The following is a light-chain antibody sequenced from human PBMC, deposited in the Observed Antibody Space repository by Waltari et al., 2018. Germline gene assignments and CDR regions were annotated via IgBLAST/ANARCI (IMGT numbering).Light chain of an antibody. J-gene: IGLJ3*02. CDR2: STS. CDR3: LLYYGGAPLGV. Sequence: QTVVTQEPSLTVSPGGTVTLTCASSTGAVTSGYYPNWFQQKPGQAPRALIYSTSNKTSWTPARFSGSLLGGKAALTLSGVQPEDEAEYYCLLYYGGAPLGVFGGGTKLTVL. CDR1: TGAVTSGYY. V-gene: IGLV7-43*01.